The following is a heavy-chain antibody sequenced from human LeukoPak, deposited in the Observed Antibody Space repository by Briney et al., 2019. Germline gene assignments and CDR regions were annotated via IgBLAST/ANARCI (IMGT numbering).Heavy chain of an antibody. D-gene: IGHD3-22*01. Sequence: SETLSLTCTVSGGSISSYYWSWIRQPPGKGLEWIGYIYYSGSTNYNPSLKSRVTISVDTSKNQFSLRLSSVTAADTAVYYCARHYYDSSGYYPFDYWGQGTLVTVSS. CDR3: ARHYYDSSGYYPFDY. CDR2: IYYSGST. J-gene: IGHJ4*02. V-gene: IGHV4-59*08. CDR1: GGSISSYY.